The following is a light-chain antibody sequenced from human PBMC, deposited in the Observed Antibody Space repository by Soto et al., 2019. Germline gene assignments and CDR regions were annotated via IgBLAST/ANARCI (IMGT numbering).Light chain of an antibody. CDR1: ERISHS. CDR3: QLSQQRSSWPPIA. J-gene: IGKJ5*01. V-gene: IGKV3-11*01. Sequence: DIVLTKSPATLSLSPGNRVTLSCRANERISHSLDWYQQRPGQAPRILIYDASFRATGIPERFSGSGSGTDFSLSISSLEPGEFAVYYCQLSQQRSSWPPIAFGQGTRLDLK. CDR2: DAS.